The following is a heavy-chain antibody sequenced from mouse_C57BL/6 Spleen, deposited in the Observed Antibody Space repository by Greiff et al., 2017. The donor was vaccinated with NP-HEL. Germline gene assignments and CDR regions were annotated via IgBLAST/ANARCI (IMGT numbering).Heavy chain of an antibody. V-gene: IGHV1-50*01. CDR3: ARQLGRFAY. Sequence: QVQLQQPGAELVKPGASVKLSCKASGYTFTSYWMQWVKQRPGQGLEWIGEIDPSDSYTNYNQKFKGKATLTVDTSSHTAYMQLSSLTSEDCAVYYCARQLGRFAYWGQGTLVTVSA. D-gene: IGHD4-1*02. CDR1: GYTFTSYW. J-gene: IGHJ3*01. CDR2: IDPSDSYT.